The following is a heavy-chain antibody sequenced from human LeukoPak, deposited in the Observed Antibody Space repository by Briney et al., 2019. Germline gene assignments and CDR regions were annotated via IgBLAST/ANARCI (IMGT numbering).Heavy chain of an antibody. V-gene: IGHV3-23*01. J-gene: IGHJ4*02. CDR1: GFTFSSYG. CDR3: ARRSGIAVAGAFDY. CDR2: ISGSGEST. Sequence: PGGSLRLSCAVSGFTFSSYGMSWVRQTPGKGLEWVSTISGSGESTCYADSVKGRFTISRDNSKNTLYLQMNSLRAEDTAVYYCARRSGIAVAGAFDYWGQGTLVTVSS. D-gene: IGHD6-19*01.